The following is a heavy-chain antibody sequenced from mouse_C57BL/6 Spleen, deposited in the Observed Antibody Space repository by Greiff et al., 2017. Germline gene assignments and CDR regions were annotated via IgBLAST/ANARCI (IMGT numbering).Heavy chain of an antibody. CDR3: ERDDGDVFFAD. D-gene: IGHD2-13*01. Sequence: EVQLQQSGPELVKPGASVKISCKASGYSFTGYCMNWVKQSPEKSLEWIGEINPSTGGTNYNQKFKAKATLTVDKSSSTAYMQLKSLTSEDSAVYYGERDDGDVFFADWGEGTLVTVSA. CDR1: GYSFTGYC. V-gene: IGHV1-42*01. CDR2: INPSTGGT. J-gene: IGHJ3*01.